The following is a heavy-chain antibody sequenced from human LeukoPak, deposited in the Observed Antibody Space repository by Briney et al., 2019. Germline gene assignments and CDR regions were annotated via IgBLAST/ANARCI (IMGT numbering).Heavy chain of an antibody. CDR1: GYTFAGYY. V-gene: IGHV1-2*02. CDR3: ASPAPGYYGSGSYHPLDI. CDR2: INPNSGGT. D-gene: IGHD3-10*01. J-gene: IGHJ3*02. Sequence: ASVKVSCKASGYTFAGYYMHWVRQAPGQGLEWMGWINPNSGGTNYAQKFQGRVTMTRDTSISTAYMELSRLRSDDTAVYYCASPAPGYYGSGSYHPLDIWGQGTMVTVSS.